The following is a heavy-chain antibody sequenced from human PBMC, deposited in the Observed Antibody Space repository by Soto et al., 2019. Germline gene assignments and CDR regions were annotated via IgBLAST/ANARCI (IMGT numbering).Heavy chain of an antibody. V-gene: IGHV3-30-3*01. D-gene: IGHD3-22*01. CDR3: ARGMPPASGVDSSGYYFRGIGY. J-gene: IGHJ4*02. CDR2: ISYDGSNK. CDR1: GFTFSSYA. Sequence: GGSLRLSCAASGFTFSSYAMHWVRQAPGKGLEWVAVISYDGSNKYYADSVKGRFTISRDNSKNTLYLQMNSLRAEDTAVYYCARGMPPASGVDSSGYYFRGIGYWGQGTLVTVSS.